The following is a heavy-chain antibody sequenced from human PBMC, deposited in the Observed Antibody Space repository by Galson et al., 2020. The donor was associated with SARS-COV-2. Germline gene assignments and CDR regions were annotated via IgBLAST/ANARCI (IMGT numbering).Heavy chain of an antibody. J-gene: IGHJ4*02. V-gene: IGHV3-33*06. CDR1: GFTFSSYG. CDR3: AKEGGRDCSSTSCYGDYFDY. CDR2: IWYDGSNK. Sequence: GGSLRLSCAASGFTFSSYGMHWVRQAPGKGLEWVAVIWYDGSNKYYADSVKGRFTISRDNSKNTLYLQMNSLRAEDTAVYYCAKEGGRDCSSTSCYGDYFDYWGQGTLVTVSS. D-gene: IGHD2-2*01.